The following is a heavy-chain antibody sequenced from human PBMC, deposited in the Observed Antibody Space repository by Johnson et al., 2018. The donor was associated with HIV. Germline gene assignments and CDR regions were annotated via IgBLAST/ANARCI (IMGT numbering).Heavy chain of an antibody. CDR2: VWYDGSNK. D-gene: IGHD4-23*01. CDR1: GFTFSDYG. V-gene: IGHV3-33*06. CDR3: AKSGPRGGNPEDAFDI. J-gene: IGHJ3*02. Sequence: QVQLVESGGGVVQPGRSLRLSCVASGFTFSDYGMHWVRQAPGKGLEWVAVVWYDGSNKYSADSVRGRFTISRDNSKNTLYLQMNSLRAEDTAMYYCAKSGPRGGNPEDAFDIWGQGTLGTVSS.